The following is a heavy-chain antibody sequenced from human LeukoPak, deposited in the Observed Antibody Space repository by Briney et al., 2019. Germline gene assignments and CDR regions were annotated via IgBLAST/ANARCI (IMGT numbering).Heavy chain of an antibody. J-gene: IGHJ3*01. CDR2: TYYMSKWYY. CDR3: ARGFALDF. CDR1: GDTVSSNSAA. Sequence: SQTLSLTCDISGDTVSSNSAAWNWIRQSPSRGLEWLGRTYYMSKWYYDYAVSVKSRITISPDTSKNQFSLQLNSVTADDTAVYYCARGFALDFWGQGTMVTVSS. V-gene: IGHV6-1*01.